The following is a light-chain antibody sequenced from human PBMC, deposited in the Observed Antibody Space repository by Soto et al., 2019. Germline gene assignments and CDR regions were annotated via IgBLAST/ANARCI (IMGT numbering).Light chain of an antibody. V-gene: IGLV2-14*03. CDR2: DVA. CDR1: GSDVGGYNF. J-gene: IGLJ1*01. CDR3: SSYTSAGSCV. Sequence: QSVLTQPASVSGSPGQSITISCTGTGSDVGGYNFVSWYQQHPGKAPKFIIYDVASRPSGVSNRFSGSKSGNTASLTISGLQAEDEADYYCSSYTSAGSCVFGAGTKFTVL.